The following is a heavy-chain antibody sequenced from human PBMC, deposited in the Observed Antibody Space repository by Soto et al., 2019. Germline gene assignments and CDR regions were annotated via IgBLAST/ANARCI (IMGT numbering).Heavy chain of an antibody. Sequence: QLQLQESGPGLVKPSETLSLTCAVSGASISSTPSYWDWIRQPPGKGLKWIGGIYYSGSTYYNQSPKCRVTTPLDTSQNLFSLRLGSAAAADTAVYYCARRKEWLVSPYVAFGGEGSLVTVPS. V-gene: IGHV4-39*01. CDR1: GASISSTPSY. CDR3: ARRKEWLVSPYVAF. D-gene: IGHD3-3*01. CDR2: IYYSGST. J-gene: IGHJ4*02.